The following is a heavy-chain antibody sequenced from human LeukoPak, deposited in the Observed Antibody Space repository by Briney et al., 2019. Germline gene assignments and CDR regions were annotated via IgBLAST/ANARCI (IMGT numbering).Heavy chain of an antibody. V-gene: IGHV3-23*01. J-gene: IGHJ6*03. CDR1: GFTFSSYA. Sequence: GGSLRLSCAASGFTFSSYAMSWVRQAPGKGLEWVSAISGSGGSTNYADSVKGRFTISRDNSKNTLYLQMNSLRAEDTAAYYCASYCSSTSCPGGYYYYYMDVWGKGTTVTVSS. CDR2: ISGSGGST. D-gene: IGHD2-2*01. CDR3: ASYCSSTSCPGGYYYYYMDV.